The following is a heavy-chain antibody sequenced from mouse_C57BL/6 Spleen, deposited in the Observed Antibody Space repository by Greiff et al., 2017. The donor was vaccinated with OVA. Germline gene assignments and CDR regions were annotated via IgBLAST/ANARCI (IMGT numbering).Heavy chain of an antibody. D-gene: IGHD1-1*01. CDR1: GYTFTSSW. Sequence: HVQLQQPGADLVKPGASVKLSCKASGYTFTSSWMHWVKQRPGRGLEWIGRIDPTSDGTKYNEKFQSKATLTVDKPSSTAYMQLSSLTSEDSAVYYCARPDSNYYGSSLLDYWGQGTTLTVSS. CDR3: ARPDSNYYGSSLLDY. CDR2: IDPTSDGT. J-gene: IGHJ2*01. V-gene: IGHV1-72*01.